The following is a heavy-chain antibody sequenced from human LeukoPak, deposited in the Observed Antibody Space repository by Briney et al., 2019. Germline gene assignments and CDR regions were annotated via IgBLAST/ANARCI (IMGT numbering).Heavy chain of an antibody. CDR2: IIPIFGIA. CDR3: ARARYCSGGSCYRVNWFDP. V-gene: IGHV1-69*04. CDR1: GGTFSSYA. J-gene: IGHJ5*02. D-gene: IGHD2-15*01. Sequence: ASVKVSCKASGGTFSSYAISWVRQAPGQWLEWMGRIIPIFGIANYAQKFQGRVTITADKSTSTAYMELSSLRSEDTAVYYCARARYCSGGSCYRVNWFDPWGQGTLVTVSS.